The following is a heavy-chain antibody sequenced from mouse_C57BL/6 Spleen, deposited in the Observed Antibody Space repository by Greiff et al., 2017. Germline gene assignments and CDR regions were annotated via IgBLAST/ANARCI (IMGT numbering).Heavy chain of an antibody. D-gene: IGHD2-3*01. CDR1: GYSITSGYY. Sequence: DVKLQESGPGLVKPSQSLSLTCSVTGYSITSGYYWNWIRQFPGNKLEWMGYISYDGSNNYNPSLKNRISITRDTSKNQFFLKLNSVTTEDTATYYCARNQGRSIQYYWGQGTLVTVSA. CDR2: ISYDGSN. J-gene: IGHJ3*01. V-gene: IGHV3-6*01. CDR3: ARNQGRSIQYY.